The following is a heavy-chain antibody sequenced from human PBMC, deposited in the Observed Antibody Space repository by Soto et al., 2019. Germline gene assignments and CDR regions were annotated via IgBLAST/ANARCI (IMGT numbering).Heavy chain of an antibody. CDR1: GFTFSDYY. V-gene: IGHV3-11*01. D-gene: IGHD6-13*01. J-gene: IGHJ6*02. Sequence: GGSLRLSCAASGFTFSDYYMSWIRQAPGKGLEWVSYISSSGSTIYYADSVKGRFTISRDNAKNSLYLQMNSLRAEDTAVYYCARDRLAAAGSPYGMDVWGQGTTVTVSS. CDR3: ARDRLAAAGSPYGMDV. CDR2: ISSSGSTI.